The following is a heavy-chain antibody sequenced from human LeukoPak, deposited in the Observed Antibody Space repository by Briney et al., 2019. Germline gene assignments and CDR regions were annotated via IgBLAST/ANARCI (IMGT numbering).Heavy chain of an antibody. D-gene: IGHD2-15*01. CDR3: AREGDCSDYACYSSPLDR. V-gene: IGHV4-38-2*02. J-gene: IGHJ4*02. CDR2: VMVSRRT. Sequence: SEPLSLTCNVSGYPINSGYYWGWIRQPPGKGLEWIWSVMVSRRTYYNPSLKSRVTISVDTSKNQFSLKLSSVTAADMAVYYCAREGDCSDYACYSSPLDRWGQGTLVTVSS. CDR1: GYPINSGYY.